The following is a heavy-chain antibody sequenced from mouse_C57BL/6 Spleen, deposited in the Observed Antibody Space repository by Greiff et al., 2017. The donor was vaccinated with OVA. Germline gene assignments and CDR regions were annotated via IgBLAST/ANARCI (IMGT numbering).Heavy chain of an antibody. CDR3: ARSGDYGSSPWFAY. CDR2: IDPSDSYT. Sequence: QVQLKQPGAELVKPGASVKLSCKASGYTFTSYWMQWVKQRPGQGLEWIGEIDPSDSYTNYNQKFKGKATLTVDTSSSTAYMQLSSLTSEDSAVYYCARSGDYGSSPWFAYWGQGTLVTVSA. V-gene: IGHV1-50*01. J-gene: IGHJ3*01. D-gene: IGHD1-1*01. CDR1: GYTFTSYW.